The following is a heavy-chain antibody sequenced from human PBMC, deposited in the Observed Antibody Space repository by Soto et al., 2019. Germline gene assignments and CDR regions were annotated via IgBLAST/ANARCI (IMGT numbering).Heavy chain of an antibody. Sequence: GGSLRLSXAASGFTFSXYGMHWVRQAPGRGLEWVAVISYDGSNKYYAGSVKGRFTISRDNSKNTLYVQMNSLRAQDTAVYYCSKSPSGSYPYYFDYWGQGTLVTVSS. D-gene: IGHD1-26*01. J-gene: IGHJ4*02. CDR1: GFTFSXYG. V-gene: IGHV3-30*18. CDR3: SKSPSGSYPYYFDY. CDR2: ISYDGSNK.